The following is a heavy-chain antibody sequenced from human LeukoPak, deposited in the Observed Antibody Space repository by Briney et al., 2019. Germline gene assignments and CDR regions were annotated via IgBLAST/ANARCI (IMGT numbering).Heavy chain of an antibody. CDR2: ISGTGGT. CDR3: AKEESYSTSGSPIDF. D-gene: IGHD3-10*01. Sequence: GGSLRLSCAASGFTFSSYAMTWVRQAPGKGLEWVSGISGTGGTKYADSVKGRFTISRDNSKNTLYLQMNSLRAEDTAVYYCAKEESYSTSGSPIDFWGRGTLVTVSS. J-gene: IGHJ4*02. CDR1: GFTFSSYA. V-gene: IGHV3-23*01.